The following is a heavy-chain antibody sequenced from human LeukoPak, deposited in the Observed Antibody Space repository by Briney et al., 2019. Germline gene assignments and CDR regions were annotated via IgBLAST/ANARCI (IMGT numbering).Heavy chain of an antibody. V-gene: IGHV3-21*01. CDR1: GFTFSSYS. J-gene: IGHJ3*02. CDR3: ARSLITVVTRAFDI. D-gene: IGHD4-23*01. CDR2: ISSSSSYI. Sequence: GSLRLSCAASGFTFSSYSMNWVRQAPGKGLEWVSSISSSSSYIYYADSVKGRFTISRDNAKNSLYLQMNSLRAEDTAVYYCARSLITVVTRAFDIWGQGTMVTVSS.